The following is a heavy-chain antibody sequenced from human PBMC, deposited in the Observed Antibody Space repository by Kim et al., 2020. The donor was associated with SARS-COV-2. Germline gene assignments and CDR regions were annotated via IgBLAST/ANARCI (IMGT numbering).Heavy chain of an antibody. CDR3: AHSSGWYGYFQH. V-gene: IGHV2-5*01. Sequence: NPSLESRLTITKDTSKNQVVLTMTNMDPVDTATYYCAHSSGWYGYFQHWGQGTLVTVSS. J-gene: IGHJ1*01. D-gene: IGHD6-19*01.